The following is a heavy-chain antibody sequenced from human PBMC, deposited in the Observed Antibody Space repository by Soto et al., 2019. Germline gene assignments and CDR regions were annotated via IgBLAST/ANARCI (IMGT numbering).Heavy chain of an antibody. CDR2: INPSGGST. CDR3: ARSPEGLGVGSCSEY. J-gene: IGHJ4*02. D-gene: IGHD2-15*01. V-gene: IGHV1-46*03. CDR1: GYTFTSYY. Sequence: ASVKVSFKASGYTFTSYYMHWVRQAPGQGLEWMGIINPSGGSTSYAQKFQGRVTMTRDTSTSTVYMELSSLRSEDTAVYYCARSPEGLGVGSCSEYWGQGTLVTVSS.